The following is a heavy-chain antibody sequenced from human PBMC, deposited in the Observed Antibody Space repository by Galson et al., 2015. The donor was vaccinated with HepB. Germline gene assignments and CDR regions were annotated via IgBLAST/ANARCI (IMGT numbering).Heavy chain of an antibody. CDR3: AKVIGEPYDFWSGYFDY. Sequence: SLRLSCAASGFTFSSYGMHWVRQAPGKGLEWVAVISYDGSNKYYADSVKGRFTISRDNSKNTLYLQMNSLRAEDTAVYYCAKVIGEPYDFWSGYFDYWGQGTLVTVSS. CDR2: ISYDGSNK. V-gene: IGHV3-30*18. J-gene: IGHJ4*02. CDR1: GFTFSSYG. D-gene: IGHD3-3*01.